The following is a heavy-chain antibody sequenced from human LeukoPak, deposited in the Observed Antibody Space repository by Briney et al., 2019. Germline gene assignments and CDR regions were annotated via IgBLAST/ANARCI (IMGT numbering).Heavy chain of an antibody. CDR2: IYSGGST. Sequence: GGSLRLSCSPSGFTVSSSFISWVRQAPGKGLEWVSVIYSGGSTYYADSVKGRFTISRDNSKNTLYLQMNSLRAEDTAVYYCARAARGFDYWGQGTLVTVSS. CDR3: ARAARGFDY. CDR1: GFTVSSSF. J-gene: IGHJ4*02. D-gene: IGHD6-25*01. V-gene: IGHV3-66*02.